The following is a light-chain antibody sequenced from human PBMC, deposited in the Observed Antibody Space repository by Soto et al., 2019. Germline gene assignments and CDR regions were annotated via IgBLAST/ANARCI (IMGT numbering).Light chain of an antibody. J-gene: IGLJ1*01. V-gene: IGLV2-8*01. CDR1: SSDVGGYNY. CDR2: EVS. CDR3: SSYEGSNTFV. Sequence: QSALTQPPSASGSPGQSVTISCTGTSSDVGGYNYVSWYQQHPGKAPKLMIYEVSKRPSGVPDRFSGSKSGNTASLTVSGLQAEDEADYYCSSYEGSNTFVFGTGIKLTVL.